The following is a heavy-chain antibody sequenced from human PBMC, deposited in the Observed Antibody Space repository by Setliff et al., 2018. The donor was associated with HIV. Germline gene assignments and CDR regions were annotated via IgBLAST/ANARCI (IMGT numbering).Heavy chain of an antibody. V-gene: IGHV3-9*02. CDR3: ARGPSSTHWSPGYFQH. D-gene: IGHD2-8*02. CDR2: IIWNSGFT. CDR1: GFTSNDHG. Sequence: PGGSLRLSCAVSGFTSNDHGMHWVRQVPGKGLEWVAGIIWNSGFTGYVVSVKGRFTISRDNAKNSLYLQVNNLRAEDTAVYYCARGPSSTHWSPGYFQHWGQGTPVTVSS. J-gene: IGHJ1*01.